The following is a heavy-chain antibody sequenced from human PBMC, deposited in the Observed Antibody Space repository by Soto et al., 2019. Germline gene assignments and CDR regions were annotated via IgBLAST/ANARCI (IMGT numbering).Heavy chain of an antibody. D-gene: IGHD2-15*01. V-gene: IGHV5-10-1*01. CDR2: IDPSDSYT. Sequence: ESLKISCKGSGYSFTSYWINWVRQMPGKGLEWMGRIDPSDSYTNYSPSFQGHVTISADKSISTAYLQWSSLKASDTAMYYCARPYCSGGTCYSNGMDVWGQGTTVTVSS. J-gene: IGHJ6*02. CDR3: ARPYCSGGTCYSNGMDV. CDR1: GYSFTSYW.